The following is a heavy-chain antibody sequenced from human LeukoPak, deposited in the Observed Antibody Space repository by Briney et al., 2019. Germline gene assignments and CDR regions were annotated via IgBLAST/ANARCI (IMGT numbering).Heavy chain of an antibody. J-gene: IGHJ6*03. CDR2: IRSDGSNK. CDR1: GFSFSSYG. CDR3: AKGGGYEAQYYYYYLDV. Sequence: GGSLRLSCAGSGFSFSSYGMHWVRQAPGKGLEWMAFIRSDGSNKYYADSVKGRFTISRDNSKNTLYLQMISLRAEDTAVYYCAKGGGYEAQYYYYYLDVWGKGTTVTISS. D-gene: IGHD5-12*01. V-gene: IGHV3-30*02.